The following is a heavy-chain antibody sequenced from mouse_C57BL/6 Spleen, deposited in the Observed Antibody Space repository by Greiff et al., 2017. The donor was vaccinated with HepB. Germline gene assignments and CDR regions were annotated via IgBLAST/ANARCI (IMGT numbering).Heavy chain of an antibody. CDR1: GFTFSSYG. CDR2: ISSGGSYT. CDR3: ARINWDRWYFDY. Sequence: EVMLVESGGDLVKPGGSLKLSCAASGFTFSSYGMSWVRQTPDKRLEWVATISSGGSYTYYPDSVKGRVTISRDNAKNTLYLQMSSLKSEDTAMYYCARINWDRWYFDYWGQGTTLTVSS. D-gene: IGHD4-1*02. V-gene: IGHV5-6*01. J-gene: IGHJ2*01.